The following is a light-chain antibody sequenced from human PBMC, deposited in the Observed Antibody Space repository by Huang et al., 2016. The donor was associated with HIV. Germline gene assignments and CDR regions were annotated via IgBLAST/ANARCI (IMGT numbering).Light chain of an antibody. V-gene: IGKV3-20*01. CDR1: QSVSGSY. Sequence: EIVLTQSPGTLSLFPGERATLSCRASQSVSGSYLAWYQQKPGQAPGLLIYGASNGATGIPARFSGSGSGTDFTLTISRVEPEDFAVYYCQQYGGSPITFGQGTRLEIK. CDR2: GAS. CDR3: QQYGGSPIT. J-gene: IGKJ5*01.